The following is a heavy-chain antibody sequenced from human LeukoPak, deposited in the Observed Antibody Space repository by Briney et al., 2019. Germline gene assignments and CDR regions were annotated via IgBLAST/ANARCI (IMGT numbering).Heavy chain of an antibody. Sequence: ASVKVSCKASGYTFTTYNINWVRQAPGQGLEWMGWISAYNGNTNYAQKLQGRVTMTTDTSTSTAYMELRSLRSDDTAVYYCARSIVVVPAAINGYYMDVWGKGATVTISS. J-gene: IGHJ6*03. CDR1: GYTFTTYN. D-gene: IGHD2-2*01. V-gene: IGHV1-18*01. CDR2: ISAYNGNT. CDR3: ARSIVVVPAAINGYYMDV.